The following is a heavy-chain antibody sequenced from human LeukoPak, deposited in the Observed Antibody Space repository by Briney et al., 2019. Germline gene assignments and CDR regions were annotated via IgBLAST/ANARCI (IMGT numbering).Heavy chain of an antibody. CDR2: INTNTGNP. V-gene: IGHV7-4-1*02. CDR3: ARVYRRSSWYYFDY. D-gene: IGHD6-13*01. Sequence: GASVKVSCKASGYTFTSYGMNWVRQAPGQGLEWMGWINTNTGNPTYAQGFTGRFVFSLDTSVSTAYLQISSLKAEDTAVYYCARVYRRSSWYYFDYWGQGTLVTVSS. J-gene: IGHJ4*02. CDR1: GYTFTSYG.